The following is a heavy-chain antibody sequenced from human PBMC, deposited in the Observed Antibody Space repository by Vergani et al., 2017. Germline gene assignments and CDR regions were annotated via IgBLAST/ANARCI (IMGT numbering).Heavy chain of an antibody. J-gene: IGHJ3*02. Sequence: QVQLVQSGAEVKKPGSSVKVSCKASGGTFSSYAISWVRQAPGQGLEWMGRIIPIFGTANYAQKFQGRVTITADEATSTAYMELSILRSEDTAVYYCAAAYGDYRRVDAFDIWGQGTMVTVSA. CDR2: IIPIFGTA. CDR3: AAAYGDYRRVDAFDI. V-gene: IGHV1-69*18. CDR1: GGTFSSYA. D-gene: IGHD4-17*01.